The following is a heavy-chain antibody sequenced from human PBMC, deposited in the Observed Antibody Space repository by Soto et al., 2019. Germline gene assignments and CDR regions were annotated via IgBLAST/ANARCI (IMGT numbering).Heavy chain of an antibody. D-gene: IGHD2-21*01. CDR1: GGSISTTSYY. J-gene: IGHJ5*02. CDR2: IYYSGSA. Sequence: SETLSLTCAVSGGSISTTSYYWGWIRQPPGRGLEWIGSIYYSGSAYDNPSLQSRVTISVDPSKNQFSLKLSSVTAADTAVYYCVRQFGDSEITSWFDPWGQGTLVTVS. CDR3: VRQFGDSEITSWFDP. V-gene: IGHV4-39*01.